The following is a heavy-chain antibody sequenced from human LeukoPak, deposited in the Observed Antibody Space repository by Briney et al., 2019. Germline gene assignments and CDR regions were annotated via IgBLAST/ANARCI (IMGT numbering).Heavy chain of an antibody. CDR2: IYPNSDT. V-gene: IGHV3-53*01. CDR3: VRHTVTGYYFDF. CDR1: GFTVRSNY. D-gene: IGHD4-11*01. J-gene: IGHJ4*02. Sequence: PGGSPRLSCAASGFTVRSNYMSWVRQAPGKGLEWVSVIYPNSDTYYADSVRGRFTISRDTSKNTMYVQLNSLRAEDTAVYYCVRHTVTGYYFDFWGQGTLVTVSS.